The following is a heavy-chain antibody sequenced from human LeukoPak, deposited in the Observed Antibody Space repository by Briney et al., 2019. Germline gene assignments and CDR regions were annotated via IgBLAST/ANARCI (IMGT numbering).Heavy chain of an antibody. V-gene: IGHV3-30*02. J-gene: IGHJ4*02. CDR2: IRYDGSNK. CDR3: AKERDTAMVTIDY. D-gene: IGHD5-18*01. Sequence: WGSLRLSCAASGFSFSIYGMHGFFQAPPKGLLWVAFIRYDGSNKYYAESVKGRFTISRDTSKNTLYLQMTSLRAEDTAVYYCAKERDTAMVTIDYWGQGTLVTVSS. CDR1: GFSFSIYG.